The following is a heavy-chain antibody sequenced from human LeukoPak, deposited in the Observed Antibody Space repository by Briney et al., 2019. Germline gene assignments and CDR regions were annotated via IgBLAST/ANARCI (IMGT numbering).Heavy chain of an antibody. J-gene: IGHJ6*03. D-gene: IGHD6-19*01. CDR3: ARRPYGGAVAGTGTSYYYYYSMDV. CDR1: GLTFSRYW. V-gene: IGHV3-7*01. CDR2: IKQEGREK. Sequence: GGALRLSCAASGLTFSRYWMSWVRQAPGRGREGVANIKQEGREKYYVDSVRGGFTISRDNDKHSLYLQMHRLRAEDTAVYYCARRPYGGAVAGTGTSYYYYYSMDVWGKGTTVTVSS.